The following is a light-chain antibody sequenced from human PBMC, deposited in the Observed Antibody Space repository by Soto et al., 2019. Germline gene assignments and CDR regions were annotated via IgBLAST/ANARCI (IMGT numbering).Light chain of an antibody. CDR3: SSYAGSNNLV. Sequence: QSALTQPPSASGSPGQSVTISCTGTSSDVGGDNYVSWYQQHPVKAPKLMIYEVSKRPSGVPDRFSGSKSGNTASLTVSGLQAEDEADYYCSSYAGSNNLVFGGGTKPPS. J-gene: IGLJ3*02. V-gene: IGLV2-8*01. CDR1: SSDVGGDNY. CDR2: EVS.